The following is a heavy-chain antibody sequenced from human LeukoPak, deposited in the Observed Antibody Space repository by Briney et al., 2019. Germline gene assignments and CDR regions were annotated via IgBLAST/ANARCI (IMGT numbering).Heavy chain of an antibody. CDR2: IYYSGST. J-gene: IGHJ5*02. CDR3: ARDLSHSGRFDP. Sequence: SETLSLTCIVSGGSISTYYWSWIRQPPGKGLEWIGYIYYSGSTYYNPSLKSRVTISVDTSKNQFSLKLSSVTAADTAVYYCARDLSHSGRFDPWGQGTLVTVSS. D-gene: IGHD6-13*01. V-gene: IGHV4-59*12. CDR1: GGSISTYY.